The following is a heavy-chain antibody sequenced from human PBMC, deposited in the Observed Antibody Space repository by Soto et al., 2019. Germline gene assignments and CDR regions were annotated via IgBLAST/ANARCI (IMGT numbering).Heavy chain of an antibody. D-gene: IGHD4-4*01. CDR3: ARGYSNSYNSYYYYMDV. CDR2: MNPNSGNT. Sequence: ASVKVSCKASGYTFTSYDINWVRQATGQGLEWMGWMNPNSGNTGYAQKFQGRVTLTRNTSISTAYMELSSLRSEDTAVYYCARGYSNSYNSYYYYMDVWGKGTTVTVSS. V-gene: IGHV1-8*01. J-gene: IGHJ6*03. CDR1: GYTFTSYD.